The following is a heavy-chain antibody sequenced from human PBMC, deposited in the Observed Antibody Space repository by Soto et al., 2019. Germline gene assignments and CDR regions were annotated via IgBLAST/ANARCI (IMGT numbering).Heavy chain of an antibody. V-gene: IGHV1-3*05. CDR2: ITAGNGNT. Sequence: QVQLVQSGAEEKKPGASVKVSCKASGYTFTSYAMPWVRQAPGQRLEWMGWITAGNGNTKYSQKFQGRVTITRDTSASTAYMELSSLRSEDTAVYYCARSIVVVTALDYWGQGTLVTVSS. D-gene: IGHD2-21*02. J-gene: IGHJ4*02. CDR1: GYTFTSYA. CDR3: ARSIVVVTALDY.